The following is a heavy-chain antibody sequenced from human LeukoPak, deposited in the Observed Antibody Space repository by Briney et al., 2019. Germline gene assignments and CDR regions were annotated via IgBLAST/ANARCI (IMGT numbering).Heavy chain of an antibody. CDR3: AKPYYYDNSAYYSPYYFDR. D-gene: IGHD3-22*01. CDR2: ISVSGDNT. CDR1: GSFSSYV. J-gene: IGHJ4*02. V-gene: IGHV3-23*01. Sequence: GGSLRLSCAASGSFSSYVMTWVRQAPGKGLEWVSAISVSGDNTNYADSVKGRFSISRDNSKNTLYLQMNSLRAEDTAVYYCAKPYYYDNSAYYSPYYFDRWGQGTLVTVSS.